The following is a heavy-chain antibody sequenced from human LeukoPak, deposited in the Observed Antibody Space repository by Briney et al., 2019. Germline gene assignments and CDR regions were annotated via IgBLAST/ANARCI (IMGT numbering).Heavy chain of an antibody. D-gene: IGHD3-22*01. CDR2: IYYSGST. Sequence: SETLSLTCTVSGGSISSYYWSWIQQPPGKGLEWIGYIYYSGSTNYNPSLKSRVTISVDTSKNQFSLKLSSVTAADTAVYYCARGRGYFYDYWGQGTLVTVSS. V-gene: IGHV4-59*01. CDR1: GGSISSYY. J-gene: IGHJ4*02. CDR3: ARGRGYFYDY.